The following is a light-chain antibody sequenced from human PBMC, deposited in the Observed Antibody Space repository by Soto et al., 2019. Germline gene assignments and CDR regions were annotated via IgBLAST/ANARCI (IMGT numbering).Light chain of an antibody. V-gene: IGKV3-11*01. Sequence: EIVLTQSPVTLSLSPGERATLSCRASQSVSNYLAWYQQKPGQAPRLLIYDTSTRATGIPARFSGSGSGTDFNLTVSSLEPEDFAFYYCQQRSSWHPWTFGQGTKVEIK. CDR3: QQRSSWHPWT. J-gene: IGKJ1*01. CDR2: DTS. CDR1: QSVSNY.